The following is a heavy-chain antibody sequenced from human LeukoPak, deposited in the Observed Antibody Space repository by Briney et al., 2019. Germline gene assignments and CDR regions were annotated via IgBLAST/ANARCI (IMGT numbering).Heavy chain of an antibody. V-gene: IGHV3-48*01. Sequence: GGSLRLSCAASGFTFSSYSMNWVRQAPGKGLEWVSYISSSSSTIYYADSVKGRFTISRDNSKNTLYLQMNSLRAEDTAVYYCARSPPSLRGYSYGSLDYWGQGTLVTVSS. CDR1: GFTFSSYS. CDR3: ARSPPSLRGYSYGSLDY. J-gene: IGHJ4*02. CDR2: ISSSSSTI. D-gene: IGHD5-18*01.